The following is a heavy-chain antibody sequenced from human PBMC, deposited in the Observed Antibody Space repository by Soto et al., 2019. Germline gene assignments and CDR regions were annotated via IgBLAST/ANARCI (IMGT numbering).Heavy chain of an antibody. CDR3: AKDRVGGTFYTPLAF. Sequence: GGSLRLSCQASGFNFDNYGMHWVRQAPGKGLERVAVITYDGSFQYYADSVKGRFTISRDNSKNTLSLHLNTLKPEDTAVYHCAKDRVGGTFYTPLAFWGQGTLVTVSS. CDR1: GFNFDNYG. D-gene: IGHD1-7*01. CDR2: ITYDGSFQ. V-gene: IGHV3-30*18. J-gene: IGHJ4*02.